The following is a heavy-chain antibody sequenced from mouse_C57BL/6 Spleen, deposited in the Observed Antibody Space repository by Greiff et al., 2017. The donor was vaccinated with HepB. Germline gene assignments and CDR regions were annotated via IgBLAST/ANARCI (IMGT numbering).Heavy chain of an antibody. Sequence: EVQLQQSGPELVKPGASVKISCKASGYTFTDYYMNWVKQSHGKSLEWIGDINPNNGGTSYNQKFKGKATLTVDKSSSTAYRELRSLTSEDSAVDYCARWERPREWFAYWGQGTLVTVSA. CDR2: INPNNGGT. CDR3: ARWERPREWFAY. V-gene: IGHV1-26*01. D-gene: IGHD3-3*01. J-gene: IGHJ3*01. CDR1: GYTFTDYY.